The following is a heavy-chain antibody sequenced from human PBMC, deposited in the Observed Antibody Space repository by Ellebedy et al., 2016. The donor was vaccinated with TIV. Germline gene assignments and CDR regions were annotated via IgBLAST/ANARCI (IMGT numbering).Heavy chain of an antibody. D-gene: IGHD4-17*01. CDR2: ISYDGSNK. V-gene: IGHV3-30-3*01. CDR3: AREDYGDYGRVDY. J-gene: IGHJ4*02. CDR1: GFTFSSYA. Sequence: SLKISCAASGFTFSSYAMHWVRQAPGKGLEWVAVISYDGSNKYYADSVKGRFTISRDNSKNTLYLQMNSLRAEDTAVYYCAREDYGDYGRVDYWGQGTLVTVSS.